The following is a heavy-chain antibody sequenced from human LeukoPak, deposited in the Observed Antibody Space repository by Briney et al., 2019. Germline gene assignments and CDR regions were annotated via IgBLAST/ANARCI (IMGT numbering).Heavy chain of an antibody. CDR3: ARGGSYSSSATPHSNWFDP. V-gene: IGHV4-34*01. D-gene: IGHD6-6*01. J-gene: IGHJ5*02. Sequence: SETLSLTCTVSGGSISSYYWSWIRQPPGKGLEWIGEINHSGSTNYNPSLKSRVTISVDTSKNQFSLKLSSVTAADTAVYYCARGGSYSSSATPHSNWFDPWGQGALVTVSS. CDR2: INHSGST. CDR1: GGSISSYY.